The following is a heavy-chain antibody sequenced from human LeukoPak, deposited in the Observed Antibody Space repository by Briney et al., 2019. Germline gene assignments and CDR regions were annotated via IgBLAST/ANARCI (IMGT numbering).Heavy chain of an antibody. J-gene: IGHJ2*01. CDR1: GGSISSSSYY. CDR2: IYYSGST. Sequence: SETLSLTCTVSGGSISSSSYYWGWIRQPPGKGLEWIGSIYYSGSTYYNPSLKRRVTISVDTSKNQFSLKLSSVTAADTAVYYCARGLLRYFDWFPANFYWYFDLWGRGTLVTVSS. D-gene: IGHD3-9*01. CDR3: ARGLLRYFDWFPANFYWYFDL. V-gene: IGHV4-39*01.